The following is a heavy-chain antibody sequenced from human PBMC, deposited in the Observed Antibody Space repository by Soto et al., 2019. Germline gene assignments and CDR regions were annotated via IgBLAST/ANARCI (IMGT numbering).Heavy chain of an antibody. CDR1: GGSISSGDYY. CDR3: AGYPVGRVTVTTKNYGMDV. CDR2: IYYSGST. D-gene: IGHD4-17*01. J-gene: IGHJ6*02. V-gene: IGHV4-30-4*01. Sequence: QVQLQESGPGLVKPSQTLSLTCTVSGGSISSGDYYWSWIRQPPGKGLEWIGYIYYSGSTYYNPSXXGRVTISVDTXXNXFXXKLSSVPAADTAVYYCAGYPVGRVTVTTKNYGMDVWGQGTTVTVSS.